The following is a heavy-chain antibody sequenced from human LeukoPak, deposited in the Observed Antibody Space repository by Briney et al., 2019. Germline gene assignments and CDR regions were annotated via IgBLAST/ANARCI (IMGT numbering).Heavy chain of an antibody. CDR1: GFTFSSYS. Sequence: GGSLRLSCAASGFTFSSYSMNWVRQAPGKGLEWVSSISSSSSYIYYADSVKGRFTISRDNAKNSLYLQMNSLRAEDTAVYYCARAEGSAATSLLVYWGQGTLVTVSS. D-gene: IGHD2-15*01. J-gene: IGHJ4*02. CDR3: ARAEGSAATSLLVY. CDR2: ISSSSSYI. V-gene: IGHV3-21*01.